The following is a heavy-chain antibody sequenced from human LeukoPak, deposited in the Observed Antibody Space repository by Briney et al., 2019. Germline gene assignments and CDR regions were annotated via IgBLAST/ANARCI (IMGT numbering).Heavy chain of an antibody. J-gene: IGHJ6*03. Sequence: SETLSLTCAVYGGSFSGYYWSWIRQPPGKGLEWIGEINHSGSTNYNPSLKSRVTISVDTSKNQFSLKLSSVTAADTAVYHCARGPRYCTGGVCYYYYYMDVWGKGTTVTVSS. CDR1: GGSFSGYY. D-gene: IGHD2-8*02. V-gene: IGHV4-34*01. CDR3: ARGPRYCTGGVCYYYYYMDV. CDR2: INHSGST.